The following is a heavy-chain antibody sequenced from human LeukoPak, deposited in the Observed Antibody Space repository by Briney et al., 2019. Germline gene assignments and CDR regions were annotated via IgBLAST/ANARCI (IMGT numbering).Heavy chain of an antibody. V-gene: IGHV3-30*04. Sequence: GRSLRLSCAASGFTFSSYAMHWVRQAPGKGLEWVAIISYDRSNKYYADSVKGRFTVSRDNSKNTLYLQMNSLRADDTALYYCAKDRTGTQLGRTAFDIWGQGTMVTVSS. CDR2: ISYDRSNK. CDR1: GFTFSSYA. CDR3: AKDRTGTQLGRTAFDI. D-gene: IGHD1-7*01. J-gene: IGHJ3*02.